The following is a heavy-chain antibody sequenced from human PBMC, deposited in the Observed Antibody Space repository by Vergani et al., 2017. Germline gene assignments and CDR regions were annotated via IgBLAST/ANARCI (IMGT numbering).Heavy chain of an antibody. J-gene: IGHJ4*02. V-gene: IGHV3-30*18. CDR1: EFTFSDVW. CDR2: MSYDATKT. CDR3: AKDGCSSTVCYHLVLQELDD. Sequence: GQLVESGGGLVKPGGSLRLSCAASEFTFSDVWMSWVRQAPGKGLEWVAFMSYDATKTSYGPSVKGRFTISRDNSKDTLFLHMNNVRPEDTAVYFCAKDGCSSTVCYHLVLQELDDWGQGDLVTVSS. D-gene: IGHD2-2*01.